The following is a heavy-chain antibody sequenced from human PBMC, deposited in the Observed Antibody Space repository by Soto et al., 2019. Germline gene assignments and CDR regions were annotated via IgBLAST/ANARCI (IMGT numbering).Heavy chain of an antibody. CDR3: ARGQVLWFGVMEFDP. D-gene: IGHD3-10*01. V-gene: IGHV4-59*01. J-gene: IGHJ5*02. Sequence: PSETLCLTCTVSGGSISSYYWSWIRQPPGKGLEWIGYIYYSGSTNYNPSLKSRVTISVDTSKDQFSLKLSSVTAADTAVYYCARGQVLWFGVMEFDPWGQGTLVTVSS. CDR2: IYYSGST. CDR1: GGSISSYY.